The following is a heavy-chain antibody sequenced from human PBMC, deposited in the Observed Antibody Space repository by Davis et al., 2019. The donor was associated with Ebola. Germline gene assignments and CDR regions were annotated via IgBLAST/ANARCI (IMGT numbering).Heavy chain of an antibody. CDR3: ARAQYGSGSYYFYYYGLDV. J-gene: IGHJ6*02. V-gene: IGHV4-39*01. Sequence: GSLRLSCTVSDGSITSSSYYWGWVRRPPGKGLEWIGGVYYSGRTYYNPSLKSRVTISVDTSKNQFSLKLRSVTAADTAVYYCARAQYGSGSYYFYYYGLDVWGQGTTVTLSS. D-gene: IGHD3-10*01. CDR2: VYYSGRT. CDR1: DGSITSSSYY.